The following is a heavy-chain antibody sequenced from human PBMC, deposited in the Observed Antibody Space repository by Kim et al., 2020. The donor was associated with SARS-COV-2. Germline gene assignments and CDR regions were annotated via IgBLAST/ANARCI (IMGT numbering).Heavy chain of an antibody. CDR1: GFTFSSYE. CDR2: ISSSGSTI. CDR3: ASLYSSSRR. V-gene: IGHV3-48*03. Sequence: GGSLRLSCAASGFTFSSYEMNWVRQAPGKGLEWVSYISSSGSTIYYADSVKGRFTISRDNAKNSRYLQMNSLRAEDTAVYYCASLYSSSRRWGQGTLVTVSS. J-gene: IGHJ4*02. D-gene: IGHD6-13*01.